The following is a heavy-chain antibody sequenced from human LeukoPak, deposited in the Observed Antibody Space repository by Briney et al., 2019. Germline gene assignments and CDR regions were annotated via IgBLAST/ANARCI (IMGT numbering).Heavy chain of an antibody. D-gene: IGHD6-19*01. J-gene: IGHJ5*02. CDR1: GFTFSSYA. Sequence: GGSLRLSCAASGFTFSSYAVSWVRQAPGKGLEWVSAITGSGGYTYNADSVKGRFTIFRDNSKNTLYPQMNSLRAEDTAVYYCAKVGVAGGSYWFDPWGQRTLVTVSS. CDR2: ITGSGGYT. V-gene: IGHV3-23*01. CDR3: AKVGVAGGSYWFDP.